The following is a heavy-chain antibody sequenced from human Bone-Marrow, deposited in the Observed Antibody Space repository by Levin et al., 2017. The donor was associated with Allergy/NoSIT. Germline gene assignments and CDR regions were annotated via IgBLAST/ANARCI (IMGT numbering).Heavy chain of an antibody. Sequence: SQTLSLTCAVSGGSISIRNSYWGWIRQPPGKGLEWIASLDHSGNTYYNPSLKSRVAMSVDTSKNQFSLRLRSVTAADTAVYYCANSAAWVWPGESIPPWFDPWGQGTLVTVSS. CDR2: LDHSGNT. CDR3: ANSAAWVWPGESIPPWFDP. D-gene: IGHD3-10*01. CDR1: GGSISIRNSY. V-gene: IGHV4-39*01. J-gene: IGHJ5*02.